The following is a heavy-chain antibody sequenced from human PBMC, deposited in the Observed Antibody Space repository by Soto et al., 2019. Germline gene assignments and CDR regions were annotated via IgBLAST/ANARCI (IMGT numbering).Heavy chain of an antibody. CDR2: INPNSGGT. Sequence: ASVKVSCKASGYTFTGYYMHWVRQAPGQGLEWMGWINPNSGGTDYAQKFQGWVTMTRDTSISTAYMELSRLRSDDTAVYYCARDARGDEAPMDYWGQGTLVTVS. CDR3: ARDARGDEAPMDY. D-gene: IGHD3-10*01. J-gene: IGHJ4*02. CDR1: GYTFTGYY. V-gene: IGHV1-2*04.